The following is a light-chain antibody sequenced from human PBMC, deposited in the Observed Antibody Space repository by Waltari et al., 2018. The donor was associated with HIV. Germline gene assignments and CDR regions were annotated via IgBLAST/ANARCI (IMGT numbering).Light chain of an antibody. CDR3: ATWDASLTVV. CDR2: DSH. V-gene: IGLV1-51*01. CDR1: DSNIGNNY. Sequence: QSVLTQPPSVSAAPGQKVSISCSGSDSNIGNNYVSWYQQLPGTAPKLLIYDSHKRPSAIPDRFSGSKSGTSATLGIAGLQTGDEAYYYCATWDASLTVVFGGGTKLTVL. J-gene: IGLJ2*01.